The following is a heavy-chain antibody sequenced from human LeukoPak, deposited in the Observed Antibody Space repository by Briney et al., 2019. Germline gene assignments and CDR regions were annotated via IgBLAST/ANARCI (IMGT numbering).Heavy chain of an antibody. Sequence: GGSLRLSCAASGFTFSSYSMNWVRQAPGKGLEWVSSISSSSSYIYYADSVKGRFTISRDNAKNSLYLQMNSLRAEDTAVYYCARDVDSGSYYNFRRFDPWGQGTLVTVSS. V-gene: IGHV3-21*01. CDR3: ARDVDSGSYYNFRRFDP. D-gene: IGHD1-26*01. CDR2: ISSSSSYI. J-gene: IGHJ5*02. CDR1: GFTFSSYS.